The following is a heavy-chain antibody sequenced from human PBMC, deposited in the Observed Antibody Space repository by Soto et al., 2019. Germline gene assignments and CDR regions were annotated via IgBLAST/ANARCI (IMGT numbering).Heavy chain of an antibody. CDR1: GYTFTGYY. CDR3: ASQSLVGASPPDYYYYYGMDV. D-gene: IGHD1-26*01. CDR2: INPNSGGT. V-gene: IGHV1-2*04. Sequence: ASVKVSCKASGYTFTGYYMHWVRQAPGRGLEWMGWINPNSGGTNYAQKFQGWVTMTRDTSISTAYMELSRLRSDDTAVYYCASQSLVGASPPDYYYYYGMDVWGQGTTVTVSS. J-gene: IGHJ6*02.